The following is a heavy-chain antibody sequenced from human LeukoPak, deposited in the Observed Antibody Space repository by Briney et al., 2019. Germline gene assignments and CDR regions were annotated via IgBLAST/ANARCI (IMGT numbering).Heavy chain of an antibody. J-gene: IGHJ4*02. CDR1: GFTFSTYG. V-gene: IGHV3-72*01. CDR2: TTNKAHSYTT. CDR3: ARAPSGLDY. D-gene: IGHD2-15*01. Sequence: GGSVRLSCAASGFTFSTYGMSWVRQAPGKGLEWVGHTTNKAHSYTTEYAASVKGRFTISRDDSQNSLYLQMNSLKTEDTAVYYCARAPSGLDYWGQGILVTVSS.